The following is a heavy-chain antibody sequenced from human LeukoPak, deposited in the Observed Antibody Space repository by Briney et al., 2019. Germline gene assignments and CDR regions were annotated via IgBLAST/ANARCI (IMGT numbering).Heavy chain of an antibody. CDR3: ASSRGSSGYVYYYYYYMDV. CDR2: IYYSGST. J-gene: IGHJ6*03. Sequence: KSSETLSLTCTVSGGSISSYYWSWIRQPPGKGLEWIGYIYYSGSTNYNPSLKSRVTISVDTSKNQFSLKLSSVTAADTAVYYCASSRGSSGYVYYYYYYMDVWGKGTTVTVSS. D-gene: IGHD3-22*01. V-gene: IGHV4-59*01. CDR1: GGSISSYY.